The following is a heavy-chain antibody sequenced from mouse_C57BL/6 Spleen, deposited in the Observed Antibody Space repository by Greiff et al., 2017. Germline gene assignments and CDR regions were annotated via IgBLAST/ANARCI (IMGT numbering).Heavy chain of an antibody. CDR2: IDPSDSYT. V-gene: IGHV1-59*01. Sequence: QVQLQQPGAELVRPGTSVKLSCKASGYTFTSYWMHWVKQRPGQGLEWIGVIDPSDSYTNYNQKFKGKATLTVDTSSSTAYMLLSSLTSEDSAVYYCARWITTVVARYFDVWGTGTTVTVSS. CDR1: GYTFTSYW. D-gene: IGHD1-1*01. J-gene: IGHJ1*03. CDR3: ARWITTVVARYFDV.